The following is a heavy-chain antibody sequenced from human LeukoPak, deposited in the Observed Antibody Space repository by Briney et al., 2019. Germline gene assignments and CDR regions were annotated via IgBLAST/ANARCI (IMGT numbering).Heavy chain of an antibody. J-gene: IGHJ4*02. CDR2: ISGSGGST. CDR3: AKDMIGYYRPFEY. D-gene: IGHD3-9*01. Sequence: PGGSVRLSCAASGFTFSSYDMSWVRQAPGKGLEWVSAISGSGGSTYYADSVKGRFTISRDNSKNTLYLQMNSLRAEDTAVYYCAKDMIGYYRPFEYWGQGTLVTVSS. V-gene: IGHV3-23*01. CDR1: GFTFSSYD.